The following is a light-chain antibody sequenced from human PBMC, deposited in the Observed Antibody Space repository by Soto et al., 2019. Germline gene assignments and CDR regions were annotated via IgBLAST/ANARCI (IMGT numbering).Light chain of an antibody. CDR2: QVS. Sequence: QSVLTQPASVSGSPGQSITISCTGTSSDVGAYDFVSWYQQHPGKAPKYLIYQVSNRPSGVSDRFSGSKSGTTASLTISGLQAEDEADYYCSSYRTTDPYVFGTGTKLTVL. V-gene: IGLV2-14*01. CDR3: SSYRTTDPYV. J-gene: IGLJ1*01. CDR1: SSDVGAYDF.